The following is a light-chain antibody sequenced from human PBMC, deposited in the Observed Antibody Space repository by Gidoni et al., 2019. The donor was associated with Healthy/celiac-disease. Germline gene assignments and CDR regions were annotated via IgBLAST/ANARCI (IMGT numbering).Light chain of an antibody. V-gene: IGLV2-14*01. CDR3: SSYTSSSVV. CDR2: DVS. Sequence: QSALTQPASASGSPGQAITISCTGTSSDVGGYNYVSWYQQHPCNAPKLMIYDVSNRPSGVSNRFSGSKSGNTASLTISGLQAEDEADYYCSSYTSSSVVFGGGTKLTVL. CDR1: SSDVGGYNY. J-gene: IGLJ2*01.